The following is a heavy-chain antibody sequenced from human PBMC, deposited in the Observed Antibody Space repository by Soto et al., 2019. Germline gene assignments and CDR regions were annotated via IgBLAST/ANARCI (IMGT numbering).Heavy chain of an antibody. CDR2: IYYSGIT. V-gene: IGHV4-59*01. D-gene: IGHD1-20*01. CDR1: GGSISSYY. CDR3: ARYKSNYYYGMDV. Sequence: QVQLQESGPGLVKPSETLSLTCTVSGGSISSYYWSWIRQPPGKGLEWIGYIYYSGITNYNPSLKSRVTLSVDTSTTQFSLKLSSVTAADTAVYYCARYKSNYYYGMDVWGQGTTVTVSS. J-gene: IGHJ6*02.